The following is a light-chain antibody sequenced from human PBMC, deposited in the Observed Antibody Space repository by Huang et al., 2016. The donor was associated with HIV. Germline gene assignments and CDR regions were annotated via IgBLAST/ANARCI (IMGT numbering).Light chain of an antibody. CDR3: QQYNDWPLT. Sequence: EIVMTQSPVTLSVSPGERVTLSCRASQSLYNNLAWYQHRPGQAPRVLIYGASTSATNVPARFSGSGSGTEFTLTISSLVSEDFAVYYCQQYNDWPLTFGGGTTVEI. V-gene: IGKV3-15*01. CDR2: GAS. J-gene: IGKJ4*01. CDR1: QSLYNN.